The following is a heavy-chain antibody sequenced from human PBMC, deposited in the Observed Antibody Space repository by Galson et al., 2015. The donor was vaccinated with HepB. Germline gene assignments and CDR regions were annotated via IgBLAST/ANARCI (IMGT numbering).Heavy chain of an antibody. J-gene: IGHJ5*02. CDR1: GYTFTGYY. CDR2: INPNSGGT. V-gene: IGHV1-2*04. CDR3: AREGHYYDSSGYRYNWFDP. Sequence: SVKVSCKASGYTFTGYYMHWVRQAPGQGLEWMGWINPNSGGTNYAQKFQGWVTMTRDTSISTAYMELSRLRSDDTAVYYCAREGHYYDSSGYRYNWFDPWGQGTLVTVSS. D-gene: IGHD3-22*01.